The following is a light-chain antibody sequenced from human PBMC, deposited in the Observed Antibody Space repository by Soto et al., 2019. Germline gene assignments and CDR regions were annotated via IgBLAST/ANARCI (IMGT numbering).Light chain of an antibody. CDR2: GAS. CDR1: QSVSSN. J-gene: IGKJ3*01. V-gene: IGKV3-15*01. Sequence: DIVMTQSPATLSVSPGERATLSCRASQSVSSNLAWYQQKPGQAPRLLVYGASTRATGIPARFSGSGSGTEFILTISSLQSEDFALYYCQQYNNWPSFTFGPRTKVDIK. CDR3: QQYNNWPSFT.